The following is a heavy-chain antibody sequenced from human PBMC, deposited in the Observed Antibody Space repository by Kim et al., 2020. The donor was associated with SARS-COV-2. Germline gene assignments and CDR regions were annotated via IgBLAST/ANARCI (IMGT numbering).Heavy chain of an antibody. V-gene: IGHV4-34*04. J-gene: IGHJ4*02. D-gene: IGHD2-15*01. CDR3: ARGRWELRFDY. Sequence: TNHNQAIKRRATIAADTSKNQFSLKPSSVTATDTAVYYCARGRWELRFDYWGQGTPVTVSS. CDR2: T.